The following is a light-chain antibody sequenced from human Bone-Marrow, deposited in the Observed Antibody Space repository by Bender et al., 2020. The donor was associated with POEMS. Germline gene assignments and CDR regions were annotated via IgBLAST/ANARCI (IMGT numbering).Light chain of an antibody. Sequence: QSALTQPRSVSGSPGQSVTISCTGTSSDVGGHNHVSWYQQHPGKAPKLMIYDVSQRPSGVPDRFFGSKSGNTASLIISGLQAEDEADYYCCSFARTSWVFGGGTKVTVL. CDR2: DVS. J-gene: IGLJ3*02. CDR3: CSFARTSWV. V-gene: IGLV2-11*01. CDR1: SSDVGGHNH.